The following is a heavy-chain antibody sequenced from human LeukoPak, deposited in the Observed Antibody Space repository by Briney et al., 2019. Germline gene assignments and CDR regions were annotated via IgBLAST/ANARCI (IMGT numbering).Heavy chain of an antibody. V-gene: IGHV4-39*07. CDR2: IFHSGST. CDR1: GDSITSGNFY. CDR3: ARQIAVVEPTDPNWFDS. Sequence: SETLSLTCSVSGDSITSGNFYWAWIRQPPGKGLEWVGSIFHSGSTYYSPSLESRLTMSLDTSTGHFSLRLTSVTAADTAIYYCARQIAVVEPTDPNWFDSRGQGTLVTVSS. D-gene: IGHD2-21*01. J-gene: IGHJ5*01.